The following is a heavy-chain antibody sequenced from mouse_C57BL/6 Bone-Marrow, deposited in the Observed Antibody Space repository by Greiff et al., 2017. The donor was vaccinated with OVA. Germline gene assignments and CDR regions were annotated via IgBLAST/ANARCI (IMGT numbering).Heavy chain of an antibody. Sequence: QVQLQQSGPGLVAPSQSLSITCTVSGFSLTSYGVDWVRQPPGKGLEWLGVIWGGGSTNYNSALMSRLSISKDNSKSQVFLKMNSLQTDDTAMYYCAKASGAYYSNYWYFDVWGTGTTVTVSS. CDR2: IWGGGST. D-gene: IGHD2-5*01. CDR1: GFSLTSYG. CDR3: AKASGAYYSNYWYFDV. V-gene: IGHV2-9*01. J-gene: IGHJ1*03.